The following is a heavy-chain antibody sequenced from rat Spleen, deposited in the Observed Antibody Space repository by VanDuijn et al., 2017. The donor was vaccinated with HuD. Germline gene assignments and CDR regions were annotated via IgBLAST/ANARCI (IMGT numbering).Heavy chain of an antibody. CDR1: GFTFSDYN. CDR3: ARHNSGYGYFDY. CDR2: ITYDGGST. V-gene: IGHV5-7*01. D-gene: IGHD4-3*01. Sequence: EVQLVESGGGLVQPGRSLKLSCAASGFTFSDYNMAWVRQAPKKGLEWVAAITYDGGSTYYRDTVKGRFTISRDNAKSTLYLQMDSLRSEDTATYYCARHNSGYGYFDYWGQGVMVTVSS. J-gene: IGHJ2*01.